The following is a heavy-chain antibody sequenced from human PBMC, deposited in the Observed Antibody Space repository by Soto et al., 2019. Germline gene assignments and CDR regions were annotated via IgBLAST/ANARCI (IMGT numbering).Heavy chain of an antibody. CDR3: AKDQVGVVAATPVYYFDD. J-gene: IGHJ4*02. Sequence: GGSLRLSCAASGFTFSSYGMHWVRQAPGKGLEWVAVISYDGSNKYYADSVKGRFTISRDNSKNTLYLQMNSLRAEDTAVYYCAKDQVGVVAATPVYYFDDWGQGTLVTVSS. CDR2: ISYDGSNK. D-gene: IGHD2-15*01. CDR1: GFTFSSYG. V-gene: IGHV3-30*18.